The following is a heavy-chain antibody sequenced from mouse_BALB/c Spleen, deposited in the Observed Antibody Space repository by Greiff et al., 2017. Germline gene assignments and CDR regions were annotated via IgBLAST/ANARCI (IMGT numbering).Heavy chain of an antibody. J-gene: IGHJ2*01. CDR2: IYPGDGDT. D-gene: IGHD2-4*01. CDR3: ARQGTMSTTDY. Sequence: VQLQQSGAELARPGASVKLSCKASGYTFTSYWMQWVKQRPGQGLEWIGAIYPGDGDTRYTQKFKGKATLTADKSSSTAYMQLSSLASEDSAVYYCARQGTMSTTDYWGQGTTLTVSS. CDR1: GYTFTSYW. V-gene: IGHV1-87*01.